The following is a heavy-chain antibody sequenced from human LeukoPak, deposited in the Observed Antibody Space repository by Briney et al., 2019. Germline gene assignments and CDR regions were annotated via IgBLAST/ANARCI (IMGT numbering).Heavy chain of an antibody. CDR3: ARVPSGGSGSYYNSWFDP. V-gene: IGHV4-59*01. Sequence: PSETLSLTCTVSGGSISSYYWRWIRQPPGKGLEWIGYIYYSGSTNYNPSLKSRVTISVDTSTNQFSLRLSSVTAADTAVYYCARVPSGGSGSYYNSWFDPWGQGTLVTVSS. CDR1: GGSISSYY. J-gene: IGHJ5*02. D-gene: IGHD3-10*01. CDR2: IYYSGST.